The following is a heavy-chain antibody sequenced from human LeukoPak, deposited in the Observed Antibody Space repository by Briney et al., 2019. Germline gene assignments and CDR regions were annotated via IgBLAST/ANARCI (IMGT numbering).Heavy chain of an antibody. CDR3: ARWVLGGEFDY. V-gene: IGHV1-2*04. D-gene: IGHD3-16*01. CDR2: INPNSGGT. J-gene: IGHJ4*02. Sequence: ASVKVSCKASGGTFSSYAISWVRQAPGQGLEWMGWINPNSGGTNYAQKFQGWVTMTRDTSISTAYMELSRLRSDDTAVYYCARWVLGGEFDYWGQGTLVTVSS. CDR1: GGTFSSYA.